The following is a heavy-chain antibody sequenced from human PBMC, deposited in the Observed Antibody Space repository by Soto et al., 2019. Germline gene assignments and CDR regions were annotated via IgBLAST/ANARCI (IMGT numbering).Heavy chain of an antibody. V-gene: IGHV4-59*01. Sequence: PSETLSLTCTVPDGSISNYYWSWVRQPPGKGLEWIGYIYYSGNTNCNPSLKSRVTLSVDTSKNQLSLTLRSVTAADTAVYYCARGGCLSGICAFAYFMDVWGKGTRVTVPS. CDR3: ARGGCLSGICAFAYFMDV. J-gene: IGHJ6*03. D-gene: IGHD2-15*01. CDR2: IYYSGNT. CDR1: DGSISNYY.